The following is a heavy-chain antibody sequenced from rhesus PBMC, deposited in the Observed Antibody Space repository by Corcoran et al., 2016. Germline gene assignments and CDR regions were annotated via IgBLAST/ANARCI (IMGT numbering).Heavy chain of an antibody. V-gene: IGHV5-2*01. J-gene: IGHJ3*01. CDR3: ARGWGTVTVFDF. CDR2: IDPSDSDT. CDR1: GYSFTNYW. Sequence: EVQLVQSGAEVKRPGESLKISCKTSGYSFTNYWISWVGQMPGKGLEWMGAIDPSDSDTRYTPSFQGQVTISADNSISTAYLQWSSLKASDTATYYCARGWGTVTVFDFWGQGLRVTVSS. D-gene: IGHD4-23*01.